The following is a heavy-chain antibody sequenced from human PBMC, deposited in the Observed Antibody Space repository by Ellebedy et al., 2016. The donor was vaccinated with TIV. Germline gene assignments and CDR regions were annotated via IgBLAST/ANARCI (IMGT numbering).Heavy chain of an antibody. CDR3: TRSGDDSSGYYPEYFRH. CDR2: ISVSGGRT. Sequence: GGSLRLXXVVSGFTFSSYAMGWVRQAPGKGLEWVSSISVSGGRTYDADSVKGRFTISRDNSKNTPDLQMTSLRVEDTAVYFCTRSGDDSSGYYPEYFRHWGQGTLVIVSS. J-gene: IGHJ1*01. V-gene: IGHV3-23*01. D-gene: IGHD3-22*01. CDR1: GFTFSSYA.